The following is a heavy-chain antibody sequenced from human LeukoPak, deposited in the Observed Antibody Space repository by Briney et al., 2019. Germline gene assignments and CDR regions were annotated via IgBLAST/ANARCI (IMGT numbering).Heavy chain of an antibody. V-gene: IGHV3-33*06. D-gene: IGHD6-13*01. CDR1: GFTFSSYG. CDR2: IWYDGSNK. Sequence: GRSLRLSCAASGFTFSSYGMHWVRQAPGKGLEWVAVIWYDGSNKYYADSVKGRFTISRDNSKNTLYLQMNSLRAEDTAVYYCAKEMDQLVPFDYWGQGTLATVSS. CDR3: AKEMDQLVPFDY. J-gene: IGHJ4*02.